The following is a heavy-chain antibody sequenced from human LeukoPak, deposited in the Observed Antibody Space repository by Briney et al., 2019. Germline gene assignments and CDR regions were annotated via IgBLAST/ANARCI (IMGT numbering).Heavy chain of an antibody. CDR1: GFTFSSYS. CDR2: ISSSSSTI. J-gene: IGHJ4*02. CDR3: ARDARLGYCSGGSCLLSDY. Sequence: GGSLRLSCAASGFTFSSYSMNWVRQAPGKGLEWVSYISSSSSTIYYADSVKGRFTISRDNAKNSLYLQMNSLRAEDTAVYYCARDARLGYCSGGSCLLSDYWGQGTLVTVSS. D-gene: IGHD2-15*01. V-gene: IGHV3-48*01.